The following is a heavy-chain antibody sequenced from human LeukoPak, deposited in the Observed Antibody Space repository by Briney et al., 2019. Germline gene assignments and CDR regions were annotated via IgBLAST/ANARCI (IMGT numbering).Heavy chain of an antibody. CDR2: IYYSGST. J-gene: IGHJ6*02. D-gene: IGHD6-19*01. CDR3: ARNLKAVAGIPNYYYYGMDV. Sequence: SETLSLTCTVSGGSISSYYWSWIRQPPGKGLEWIGYIYYSGSTNYNPSLKSRVTISVGTSKNQFSLKLSSVTAADTAVYYCARNLKAVAGIPNYYYYGMDVWGQGTTVTVSS. V-gene: IGHV4-59*01. CDR1: GGSISSYY.